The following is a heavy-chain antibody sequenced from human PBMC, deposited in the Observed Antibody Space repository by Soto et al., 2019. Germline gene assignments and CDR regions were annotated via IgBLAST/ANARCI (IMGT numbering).Heavy chain of an antibody. Sequence: PXESLRISWKGSGYSFTSYWIGLVRQMPGKGLEWMGIIYPGDSDTRYSPSFQGQVTISADKSISTAYLQWSSLKASDTAMYYCARQCDSSGYYYGYWGQGTLVTVSS. CDR1: GYSFTSYW. CDR2: IYPGDSDT. D-gene: IGHD3-22*01. CDR3: ARQCDSSGYYYGY. J-gene: IGHJ4*02. V-gene: IGHV5-51*01.